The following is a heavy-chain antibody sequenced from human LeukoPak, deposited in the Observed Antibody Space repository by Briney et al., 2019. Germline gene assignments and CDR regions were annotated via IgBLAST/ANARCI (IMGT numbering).Heavy chain of an antibody. Sequence: ASVKVSCKVSGYTLTELSMHWVRQAPGKGLEWMGGFDPEDGETTYAQKFQGRVTMTRDTSTSTVYMELSSLRSENTAVYYCARSTGTTPYDYWGQGTLVTVSS. J-gene: IGHJ4*02. CDR2: FDPEDGET. D-gene: IGHD1-1*01. V-gene: IGHV1-24*01. CDR1: GYTLTELS. CDR3: ARSTGTTPYDY.